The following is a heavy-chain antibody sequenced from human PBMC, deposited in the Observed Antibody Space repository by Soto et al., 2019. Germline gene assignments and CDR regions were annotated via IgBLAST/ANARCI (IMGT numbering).Heavy chain of an antibody. CDR2: ISYDGNDK. Sequence: QVHLVESGGGVVLPARSLRLSCVASGFIFNSYGFHWVRQAPSRGLEWVAAISYDGNDKNYADSVKGRFTISRDNSNNTLFLQMDSLKPEDTALYYCARDAEYSSVFDYWGQGSLVTVSS. V-gene: IGHV3-30-3*01. J-gene: IGHJ4*02. CDR3: ARDAEYSSVFDY. CDR1: GFIFNSYG. D-gene: IGHD6-6*01.